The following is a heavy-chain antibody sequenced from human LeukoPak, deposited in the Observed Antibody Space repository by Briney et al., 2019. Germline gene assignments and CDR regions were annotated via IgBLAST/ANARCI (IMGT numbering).Heavy chain of an antibody. CDR2: INPNGGGT. J-gene: IGHJ4*02. V-gene: IGHV1-2*02. D-gene: IGHD2-21*02. CDR3: AREAYCGGDCRSPLFDY. CDR1: GYTFTDYY. Sequence: VASVKVSCKASGYTFTDYYLHWVRQAPGQGLEWMGWINPNGGGTKNAQKFQGRVTMTRDTSISTAYMELSRLRSDDTAVYYCAREAYCGGDCRSPLFDYWGQGTLVTVSS.